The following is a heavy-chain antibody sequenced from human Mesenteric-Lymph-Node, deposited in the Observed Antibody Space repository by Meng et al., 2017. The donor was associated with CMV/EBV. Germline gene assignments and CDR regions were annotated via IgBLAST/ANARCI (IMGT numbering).Heavy chain of an antibody. V-gene: IGHV1-69*01. Sequence: GTFSSYAISWVRQAPGQGLEWMGGIIPIFGTANYAQKFQGRVTITADESTSTAYMELSSLRSEDTAVYYCAKDSGYSGYDQPEPFDYWGQGTLVTVSS. CDR2: IIPIFGTA. D-gene: IGHD5-12*01. CDR3: AKDSGYSGYDQPEPFDY. J-gene: IGHJ4*02. CDR1: GTFSSYA.